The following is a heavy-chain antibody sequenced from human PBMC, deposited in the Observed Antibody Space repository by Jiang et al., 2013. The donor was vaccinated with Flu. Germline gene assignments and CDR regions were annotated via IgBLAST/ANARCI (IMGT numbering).Heavy chain of an antibody. V-gene: IGHV4-31*02. D-gene: IGHD2-2*01. Sequence: SLKSRVTISVDTSKNQFSLKLSSVTAADTAVYYCARSLNHYCSSTSCPHLDAFDIWGQGTMVTVSS. J-gene: IGHJ3*02. CDR3: ARSLNHYCSSTSCPHLDAFDI.